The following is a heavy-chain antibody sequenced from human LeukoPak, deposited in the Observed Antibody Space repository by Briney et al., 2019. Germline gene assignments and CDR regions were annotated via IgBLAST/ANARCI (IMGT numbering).Heavy chain of an antibody. V-gene: IGHV4-34*01. CDR1: GGSLSGYY. CDR3: ARGHRWLRLRYYYYYMDV. Sequence: SETLSLTCAVYGGSLSGYYWSWIRQPPGKGLEWIGEINHSGSTNYNPSLKSRVTISVDTSKNQFSLKLSSVTAADTAVYYCARGHRWLRLRYYYYYMDVWGKGTTVTVSS. D-gene: IGHD5-12*01. J-gene: IGHJ6*03. CDR2: INHSGST.